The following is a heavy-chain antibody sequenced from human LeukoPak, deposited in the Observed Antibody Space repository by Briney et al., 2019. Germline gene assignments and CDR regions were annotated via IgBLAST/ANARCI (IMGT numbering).Heavy chain of an antibody. V-gene: IGHV3-23*01. CDR2: ISGSGGTT. D-gene: IGHD1-20*01. CDR3: AKAAFRYNWLVYYYTMDV. J-gene: IGHJ6*02. Sequence: GGSLRLSCAASGFTFSNYAMIWVRQAPGKGLEWVSAISGSGGTTYYADSVKGRFTISRDNPKNTLYLQMNSLRAEDTAVYFCAKAAFRYNWLVYYYTMDVWGQGTTVTVSS. CDR1: GFTFSNYA.